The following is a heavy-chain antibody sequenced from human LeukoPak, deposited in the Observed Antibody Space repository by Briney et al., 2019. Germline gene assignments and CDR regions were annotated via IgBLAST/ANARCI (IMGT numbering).Heavy chain of an antibody. V-gene: IGHV1-46*01. CDR1: GYTFTSYY. Sequence: ASVKVSCKASGYTFTSYYMHWVRQAPGQGLEWMGIINPSGGSTSYAQKFQGRVTMTRDMSTSTVYMELSSLRSEDTAVYYCARDRGPGSSWYPEAFDIWGQGTMVTVSS. D-gene: IGHD6-13*01. J-gene: IGHJ3*02. CDR3: ARDRGPGSSWYPEAFDI. CDR2: INPSGGST.